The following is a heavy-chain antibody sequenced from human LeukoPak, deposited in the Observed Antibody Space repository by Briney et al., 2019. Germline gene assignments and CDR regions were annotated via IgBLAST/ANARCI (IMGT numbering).Heavy chain of an antibody. V-gene: IGHV3-30-3*01. Sequence: GGSLRLSCAASGFTFSSYAMHWVRQAPGKGLEWVAVISYDGSNKYYADSVKGRFTISRDNSKNTLYLQMNSLRAEDTAVYYCARGGYSSGWRNYYFDYWGQGTLVTVSS. CDR3: ARGGYSSGWRNYYFDY. D-gene: IGHD6-19*01. CDR2: ISYDGSNK. CDR1: GFTFSSYA. J-gene: IGHJ4*02.